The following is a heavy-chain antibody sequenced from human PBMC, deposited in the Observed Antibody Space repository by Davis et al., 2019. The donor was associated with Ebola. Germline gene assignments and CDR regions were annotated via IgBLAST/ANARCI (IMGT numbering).Heavy chain of an antibody. D-gene: IGHD6-6*01. CDR3: ATPLELVLSYYYGMDV. J-gene: IGHJ6*02. CDR1: GYTFTGYY. CDR2: IIPIFGTA. Sequence: SVKVSCKASGYTFTGYYMHWVRQAPGQGLEWMGGIIPIFGTANYAQKFQGRVTITADESTSTAYMELSSLRSEDTAVYYCATPLELVLSYYYGMDVWGQGTTVTVSS. V-gene: IGHV1-69*13.